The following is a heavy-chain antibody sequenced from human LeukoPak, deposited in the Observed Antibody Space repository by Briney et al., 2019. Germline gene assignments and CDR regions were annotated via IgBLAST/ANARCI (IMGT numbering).Heavy chain of an antibody. D-gene: IGHD3/OR15-3a*01. J-gene: IGHJ4*02. V-gene: IGHV4-4*07. CDR1: GGSITGYY. Sequence: SETLSLTCTVSGGSITGYYWNWVQQPAGKGLEWIGRIYSSGSINYNPSLKSRVTMSVDTSKNRFSLRLNSVTAADTAVYYCARGDNWTGYFGYWGQGTLVTVSS. CDR3: ARGDNWTGYFGY. CDR2: IYSSGSI.